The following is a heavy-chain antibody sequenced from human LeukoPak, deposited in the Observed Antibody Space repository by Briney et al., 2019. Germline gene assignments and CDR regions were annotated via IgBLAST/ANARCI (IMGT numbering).Heavy chain of an antibody. CDR2: INPNSGGT. CDR3: ARDTISWLDP. D-gene: IGHD3-3*01. Sequence: ASVKVSCKASGYTFAGYYMHWARQAPGQGLEWMGWINPNSGGTNYAQKFQGRVTMTRDTSISTAYMELSRLRSDDMAVYYCARDTISWLDPWGQGTLVTVSS. V-gene: IGHV1-2*02. J-gene: IGHJ5*02. CDR1: GYTFAGYY.